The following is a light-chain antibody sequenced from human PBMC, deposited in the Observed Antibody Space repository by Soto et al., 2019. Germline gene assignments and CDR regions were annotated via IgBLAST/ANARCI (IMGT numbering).Light chain of an antibody. J-gene: IGKJ3*01. V-gene: IGKV3-20*01. CDR2: GAS. Sequence: EIVLTQSPGTLSLSPGERATLSCRASQSVSSTYLAWYQQKPGQARRLLIYGASSRPTGIPDRFSGSGSGTDFTLTISRLEPEDFAVYYCQQYGSSPFTFGPGTKVDIK. CDR1: QSVSSTY. CDR3: QQYGSSPFT.